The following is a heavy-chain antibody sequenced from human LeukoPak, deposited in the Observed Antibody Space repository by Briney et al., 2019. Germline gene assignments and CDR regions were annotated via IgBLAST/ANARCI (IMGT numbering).Heavy chain of an antibody. CDR1: GYSISSGYY. V-gene: IGHV4-38-2*02. J-gene: IGHJ5*02. Sequence: SETLSLTCTVSGYSISSGYYWGWIRQPPGKGLEWIGSIYHSGSTYYNPSLKSRVTMSVDTSKNQFSLKLSSVTAADTAVYYCARGGVVVPAATNWFDPWGQGTLVTVSS. CDR2: IYHSGST. D-gene: IGHD2-2*01. CDR3: ARGGVVVPAATNWFDP.